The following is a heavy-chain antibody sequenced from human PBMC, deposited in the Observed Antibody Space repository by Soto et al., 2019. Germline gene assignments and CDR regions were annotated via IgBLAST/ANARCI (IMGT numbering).Heavy chain of an antibody. CDR1: GFTFSSDG. CDR2: IYYDGGSK. D-gene: IGHD4-17*01. J-gene: IGHJ5*02. Sequence: GGSLRLSCAASGFTFSSDGMHWVRQAPGKGLEWVAVIYYDGGSKYYGDSVKGRFTISRDNSKNTLYLQMNSLRAEDTAVYYCVRERSGNYGWFDPWGQGTPVTVSS. CDR3: VRERSGNYGWFDP. V-gene: IGHV3-33*01.